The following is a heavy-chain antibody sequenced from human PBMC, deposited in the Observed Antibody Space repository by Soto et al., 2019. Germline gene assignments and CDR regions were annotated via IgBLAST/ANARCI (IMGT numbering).Heavy chain of an antibody. CDR2: IRDSGGSA. CDR1: GFTFSTYS. V-gene: IGHV3-23*01. D-gene: IGHD6-19*01. J-gene: IGHJ3*02. CDR3: ARVKAQILSSGWYGGDDI. Sequence: EVQLLESGGGLVQPGGSLRLSCAASGFTFSTYSMTWVRQAPGKGLEWVSTIRDSGGSAHYADSVRGRFTISRDNSKNTLFLQMNSLTAEDTAVYYGARVKAQILSSGWYGGDDIWGQGTVVTVSS.